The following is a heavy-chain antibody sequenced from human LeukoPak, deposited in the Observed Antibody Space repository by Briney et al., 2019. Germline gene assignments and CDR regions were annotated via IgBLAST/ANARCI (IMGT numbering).Heavy chain of an antibody. D-gene: IGHD3-3*02. Sequence: ASVKVSCKASGYTFTSYGISWVRQAPGQGLEWMGWISAYNGNTNYAQKLQGRVTMTTDTSTSTAYMELKSLRSDDTAVYYCARDLKPIYYFDYWGQGTLVTVSS. CDR2: ISAYNGNT. V-gene: IGHV1-18*01. CDR3: ARDLKPIYYFDY. J-gene: IGHJ4*02. CDR1: GYTFTSYG.